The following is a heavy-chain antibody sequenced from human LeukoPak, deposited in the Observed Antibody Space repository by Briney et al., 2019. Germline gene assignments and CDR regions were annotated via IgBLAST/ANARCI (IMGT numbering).Heavy chain of an antibody. J-gene: IGHJ4*02. CDR1: GGSFSGYC. D-gene: IGHD6-13*01. V-gene: IGHV4-34*01. CDR2: INHSGST. CDR3: ARGRSSWYGSTDY. Sequence: SETLSLTCAVYGGSFSGYCWSWIRQPPGKGLEWIGEINHSGSTNDNPSLKSRVTMSVDTSKNQFSLKLSSVTAADTAVYYCARGRSSWYGSTDYWGQGTLVTVSS.